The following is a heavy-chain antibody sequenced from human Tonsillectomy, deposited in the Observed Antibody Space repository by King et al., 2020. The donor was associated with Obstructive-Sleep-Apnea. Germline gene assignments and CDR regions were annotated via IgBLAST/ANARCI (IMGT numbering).Heavy chain of an antibody. CDR2: INSDGSRL. J-gene: IGHJ3*02. CDR1: GFTLSRYW. Sequence: DVQLVESGGGLVQPGGSLRLSCAASGFTLSRYWMHWVRQTPGKGLAWVSRINSDGSRLMYADSVKGRFTISRDNAKNTLYLQMNSLRAEDTAAYYCAKLVGGAPDDFVIWGQGTKVTVSS. D-gene: IGHD1-1*01. CDR3: AKLVGGAPDDFVI. V-gene: IGHV3-74*03.